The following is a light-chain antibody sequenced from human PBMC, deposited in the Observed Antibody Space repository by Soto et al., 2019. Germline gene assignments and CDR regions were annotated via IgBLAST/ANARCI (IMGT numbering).Light chain of an antibody. CDR3: QQRSNWPPGVYT. Sequence: EIVLTQSPGALSLSPGERATLSCRASQSVSSSYLAWYQQKPGQAPGLLIYGASSRATGIPDRFSGSGSGTDFTLTISRLEPEDFAVYFCQQRSNWPPGVYTFGQGTKLEIK. J-gene: IGKJ2*01. CDR2: GAS. V-gene: IGKV3D-20*02. CDR1: QSVSSSY.